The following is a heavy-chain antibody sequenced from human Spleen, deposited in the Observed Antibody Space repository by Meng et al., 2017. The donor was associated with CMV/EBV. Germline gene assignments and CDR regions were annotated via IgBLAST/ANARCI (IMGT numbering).Heavy chain of an antibody. Sequence: GESLKISCAASGFTFSSYAMSWVRQAPGKGLEWVSAISGSGGSTYYADSVKGRFTISRDNSKNTLYLQMNSLRAEDTAVYFCARVHTFGLGAFDIWGQGTMVTVSS. CDR1: GFTFSSYA. CDR2: ISGSGGST. D-gene: IGHD2/OR15-2a*01. V-gene: IGHV3-23*01. CDR3: ARVHTFGLGAFDI. J-gene: IGHJ3*02.